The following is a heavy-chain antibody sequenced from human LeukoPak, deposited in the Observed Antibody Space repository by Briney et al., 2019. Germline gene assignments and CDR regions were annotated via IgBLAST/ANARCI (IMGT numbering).Heavy chain of an antibody. CDR3: ARSGFSNPFDP. J-gene: IGHJ3*01. CDR1: GGSISSSSYY. D-gene: IGHD6-13*01. V-gene: IGHV4-39*07. Sequence: SETLSLTCTVSGGSISSSSYYWGWIRQPPGKGLEWIGSIYYSGSTYYNPSLKSRVTISVDTSKNQFSLKLSSVTAADTAVYYCARSGFSNPFDPWGQGTMVTVSS. CDR2: IYYSGST.